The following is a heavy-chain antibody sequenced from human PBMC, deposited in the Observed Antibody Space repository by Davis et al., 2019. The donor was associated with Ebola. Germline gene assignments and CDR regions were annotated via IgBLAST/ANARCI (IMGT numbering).Heavy chain of an antibody. Sequence: GESLKISCAASGFTFDDYAMHWVRQAPGKGLEWVSLISGDGGSTYYADSVKGRFTISRDNSKNSLYLQMNSLRTEDTALYYCAKAPRRVGDTAMAIDYWGQGTLVTVSS. D-gene: IGHD5-18*01. V-gene: IGHV3-43*02. CDR3: AKAPRRVGDTAMAIDY. CDR2: ISGDGGST. J-gene: IGHJ4*02. CDR1: GFTFDDYA.